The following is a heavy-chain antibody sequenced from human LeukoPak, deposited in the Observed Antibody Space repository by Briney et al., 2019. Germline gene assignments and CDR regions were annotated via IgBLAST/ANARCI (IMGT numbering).Heavy chain of an antibody. CDR2: TYSSGST. CDR3: AREDYDITFGGPFYYYYYMDV. V-gene: IGHV4-4*07. Sequence: SETLSLTCTVSGGSISSYYWSWIRQPAGKGLEWIGRTYSSGSTNYNPPLKSRVTMSVDTSKNQFSLKLSSVTAADTALYYCAREDYDITFGGPFYYYYYMDVWGKGTTVTISS. D-gene: IGHD3-9*01. J-gene: IGHJ6*03. CDR1: GGSISSYY.